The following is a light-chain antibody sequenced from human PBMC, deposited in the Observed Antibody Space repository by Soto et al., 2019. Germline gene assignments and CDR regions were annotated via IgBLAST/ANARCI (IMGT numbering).Light chain of an antibody. CDR2: SAS. V-gene: IGKV1-27*01. J-gene: IGKJ5*01. CDR1: QGIGNS. CDR3: QKYNTVPAT. Sequence: DIQMTQSPPSLSASVGDRVTITCRASQGIGNSLAWYQQKPGTVPQLLIYSASTLQSGVPSPFSGSGSGTDFTLTISSLQPEDVAAYYCQKYNTVPATFGQGTRLEIK.